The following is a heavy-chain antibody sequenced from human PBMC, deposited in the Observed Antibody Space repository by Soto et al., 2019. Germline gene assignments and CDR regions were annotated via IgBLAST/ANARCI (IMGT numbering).Heavy chain of an antibody. CDR1: GFTFSSYA. Sequence: GGSLRLSCAASGFTFSSYAMSWVRQAPGKGLEWVSAISGSGGSTYYADSVKGRFTISRDNSKNTLYLQMNSLRAEDTAVYYCAKLYSITIFGALTNWGQGTLVTVSS. J-gene: IGHJ4*02. CDR3: AKLYSITIFGALTN. V-gene: IGHV3-23*01. D-gene: IGHD3-3*01. CDR2: ISGSGGST.